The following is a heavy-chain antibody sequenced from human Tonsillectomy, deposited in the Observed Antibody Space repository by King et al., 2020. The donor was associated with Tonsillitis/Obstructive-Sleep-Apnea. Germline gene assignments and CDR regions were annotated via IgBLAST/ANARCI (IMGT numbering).Heavy chain of an antibody. J-gene: IGHJ3*01. CDR2: IDSSGRN. V-gene: IGHV4-59*02. Sequence: VQLQESGPGLVKPSETLSLTCSVSGGPVTRYYWSWIRLLPEKGLEWIAYIDSSGRNFYNPPPTSRVANSLETSESLVSLNLTSLPAADTAVYFCASQPLGYCSTSACNPPSPYGFTVWGPGTQVTVSS. D-gene: IGHD2-2*01. CDR3: ASQPLGYCSTSACNPPSPYGFTV. CDR1: GGPVTRYY.